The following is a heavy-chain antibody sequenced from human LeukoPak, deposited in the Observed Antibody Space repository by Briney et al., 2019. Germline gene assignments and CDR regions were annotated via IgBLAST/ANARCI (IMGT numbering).Heavy chain of an antibody. V-gene: IGHV3-53*01. CDR3: ARDPTGYDILTGLYDY. D-gene: IGHD3-9*01. J-gene: IGHJ4*02. CDR2: IYGGGST. Sequence: GGSLRLSCAASGFTVSSNQMSWVRQAPGKGLEWVSVIYGGGSTYYADSVKGRFTISRDNAKNSLYLQMNSLRAEDTAVYYCARDPTGYDILTGLYDYWGQGTLVTVSS. CDR1: GFTVSSNQ.